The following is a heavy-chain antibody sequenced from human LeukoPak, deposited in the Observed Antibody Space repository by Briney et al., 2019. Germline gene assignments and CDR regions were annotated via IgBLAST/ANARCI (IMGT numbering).Heavy chain of an antibody. J-gene: IGHJ4*02. V-gene: IGHV1-18*01. CDR2: ISAYNGNT. CDR3: ARQSRGYCSSTSCSHYFDY. Sequence: ASVKVSCKASGGTFISYAISWVRQAPGQGQEGMGWISAYNGNTNYAQKLQGGVTITTDTSTSTAYMELRSLRSDDTAVYYCARQSRGYCSSTSCSHYFDYWGQGTLVTVSS. D-gene: IGHD2-2*01. CDR1: GGTFISYA.